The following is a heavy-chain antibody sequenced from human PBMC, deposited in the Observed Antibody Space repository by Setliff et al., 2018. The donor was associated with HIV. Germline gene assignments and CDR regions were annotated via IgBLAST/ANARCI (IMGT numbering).Heavy chain of an antibody. V-gene: IGHV4-31*03. J-gene: IGHJ4*02. D-gene: IGHD6-19*01. CDR1: GGSISSGYYY. CDR3: ARSPRIGVAGEFEY. Sequence: SETLSLTCTVSGGSISSGYYYWSWIRQHPGKGLEWIGYIYYSGNPFYNPSLRSRVTISLDASKNQFSLKLSSVTAADTAVYYCARSPRIGVAGEFEYWGQGTLVTVSS. CDR2: IYYSGNP.